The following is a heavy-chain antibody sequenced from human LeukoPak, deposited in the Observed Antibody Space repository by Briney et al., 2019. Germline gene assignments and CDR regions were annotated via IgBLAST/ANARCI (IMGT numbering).Heavy chain of an antibody. J-gene: IGHJ4*02. Sequence: GGSLRLSCAASGFTFGTHAMTWVRQAPGKGLEWVSGMSGSGDTTYYADSVKGRFSISRDNSKNTLFLQMNSLRAEDTAVYYCAKLAGISGWYVYYFDYWGQGTLVTVS. D-gene: IGHD6-19*01. CDR1: GFTFGTHA. CDR3: AKLAGISGWYVYYFDY. V-gene: IGHV3-23*01. CDR2: MSGSGDTT.